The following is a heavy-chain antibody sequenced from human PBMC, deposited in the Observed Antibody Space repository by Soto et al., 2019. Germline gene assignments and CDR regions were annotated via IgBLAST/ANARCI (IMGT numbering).Heavy chain of an antibody. V-gene: IGHV1-8*01. Sequence: QVQLVQSGAEVKKPGASVKVSCKASGYTFTNYDINWVRQTTGQGLEWLGWMNPNSGDTGYAQKCQARVTMTRNTAISTAYMELSSLTFEDTAIYSCARAPRNWGFDFWGQGTLVTVSS. D-gene: IGHD3-16*01. J-gene: IGHJ4*02. CDR3: ARAPRNWGFDF. CDR1: GYTFTNYD. CDR2: MNPNSGDT.